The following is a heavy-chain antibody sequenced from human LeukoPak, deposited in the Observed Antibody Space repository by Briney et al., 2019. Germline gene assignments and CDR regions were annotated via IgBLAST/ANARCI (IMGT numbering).Heavy chain of an antibody. CDR1: GYSISSGYY. CDR2: IYHSGST. J-gene: IGHJ4*02. CDR3: ASLALYGDYGGIDY. V-gene: IGHV4-38-2*02. Sequence: PSETLSLTCTVSGYSISSGYYWGWIRQPPGKGLEWIGSIYHSGSTYYNPSLKSRVTISVDTSKNQFSLKLSSVTAADTAVYYCASLALYGDYGGIDYWGQGTLVTVSS. D-gene: IGHD4-17*01.